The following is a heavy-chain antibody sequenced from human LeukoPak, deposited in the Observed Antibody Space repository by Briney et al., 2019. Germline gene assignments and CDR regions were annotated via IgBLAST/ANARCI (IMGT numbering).Heavy chain of an antibody. Sequence: SETLSLTCTVSGGSISSYYWSWIRQPPGKGLEWIGYIYYSGSTNYNPSLKSRVTISVDTSKNQFSLKLSSVTAADTAVCYCARAGDYGDYFDYWGQGTLVTVSS. CDR1: GGSISSYY. J-gene: IGHJ4*02. D-gene: IGHD4-17*01. CDR3: ARAGDYGDYFDY. V-gene: IGHV4-59*01. CDR2: IYYSGST.